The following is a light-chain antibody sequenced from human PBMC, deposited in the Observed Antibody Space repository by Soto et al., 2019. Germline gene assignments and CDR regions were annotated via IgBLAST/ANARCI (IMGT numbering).Light chain of an antibody. CDR1: QSVRSN. CDR3: QHYDIWPLT. J-gene: IGKJ4*01. Sequence: ETVMTQSPGTLSVSLGERATLSCRASQSVRSNLAWHQQKPGQAPRLLIYAASTRATGVPARFSGSGSGTEFTLTISDLQSEDFAVYFCQHYDIWPLTFGGGTKVDIK. CDR2: AAS. V-gene: IGKV3-15*01.